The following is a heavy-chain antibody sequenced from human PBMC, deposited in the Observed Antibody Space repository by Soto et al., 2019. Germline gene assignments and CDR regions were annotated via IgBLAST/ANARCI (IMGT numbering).Heavy chain of an antibody. V-gene: IGHV3-23*01. CDR3: ARDRFHGDYGFDY. J-gene: IGHJ4*02. D-gene: IGHD4-17*01. Sequence: GESLKISCAASGFTFSSYAMSWVRQAPGKGLEWVSAISGSGGSTYYADSVKGRFTISRDNAKNTLYLQMNSLRAEDTAVYYCARDRFHGDYGFDYWGQGTLVTVSS. CDR2: ISGSGGST. CDR1: GFTFSSYA.